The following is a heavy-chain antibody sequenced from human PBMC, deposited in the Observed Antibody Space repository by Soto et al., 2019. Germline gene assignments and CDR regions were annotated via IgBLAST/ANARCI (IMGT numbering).Heavy chain of an antibody. Sequence: GGSLRLSCAASGFTFSSYSMNWVRQAPGKGLEWVSSISSSSSYIYYADSVKGRFTISRDNAKNSLYLQMNSLRAEDTAVYYCAREGYYYGSGSSEGYYFDYWGQGTLVTVSS. CDR3: AREGYYYGSGSSEGYYFDY. V-gene: IGHV3-21*01. CDR1: GFTFSSYS. J-gene: IGHJ4*02. D-gene: IGHD3-10*01. CDR2: ISSSSSYI.